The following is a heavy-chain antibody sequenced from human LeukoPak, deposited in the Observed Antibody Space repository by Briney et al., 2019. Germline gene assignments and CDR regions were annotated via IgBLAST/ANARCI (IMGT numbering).Heavy chain of an antibody. V-gene: IGHV3-33*01. CDR1: GFTFSNHG. Sequence: GGSLRLSCAASGFTFSNHGMHWVRQAPGKGLEWVANIWYDGSQEYYAGTVKGRFTISRDISKNTLYLQMNSLRAEDTAVYYCARDLAAARLDFRGQGTLVTVSS. CDR2: IWYDGSQE. CDR3: ARDLAAARLDF. J-gene: IGHJ4*02. D-gene: IGHD6-6*01.